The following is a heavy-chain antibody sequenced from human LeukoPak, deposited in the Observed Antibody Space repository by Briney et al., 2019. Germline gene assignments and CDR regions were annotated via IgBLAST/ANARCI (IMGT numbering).Heavy chain of an antibody. V-gene: IGHV1-69*13. CDR1: GGTFSSYA. D-gene: IGHD3-22*01. CDR3: ARGGDYYDSSGYYSDY. CDR2: IIPIFGTA. Sequence: SVTVSCKASGGTFSSYAISWVRQAPGQGLEWMGGIIPIFGTANYAQKFQGRVTITADESTSTAYMELSSLRSEDTAVYYCARGGDYYDSSGYYSDYWGQGTLVTVSS. J-gene: IGHJ4*02.